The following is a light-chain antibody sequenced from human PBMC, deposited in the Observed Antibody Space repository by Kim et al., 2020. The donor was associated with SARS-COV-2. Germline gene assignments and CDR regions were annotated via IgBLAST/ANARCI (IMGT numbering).Light chain of an antibody. CDR2: KDS. CDR1: ALPKQY. J-gene: IGLJ2*01. Sequence: SYELTQPPSVSVSPGQTARITCSGDALPKQYAYWYQQRPGQAPVLVIYKDSERPSGIPERFSGSRSGTTVTLTISGVQAEDEAAYYCQSSDSSGVVFGGG. CDR3: QSSDSSGVV. V-gene: IGLV3-25*03.